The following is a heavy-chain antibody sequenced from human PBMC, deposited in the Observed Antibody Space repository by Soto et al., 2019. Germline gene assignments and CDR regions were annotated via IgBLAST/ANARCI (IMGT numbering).Heavy chain of an antibody. CDR1: GYTLTELS. Sequence: ASVKVSCKVSGYTLTELSMHWVRQAPGKGLEWMGGFDPEDGETIYAQKFQGRVTMTEDTSTDTAYMELSSLRSEDTAVYYCATPIWEYWGGDCYGKKNLTTYYWGRETLVTFSS. D-gene: IGHD2-21*01. CDR3: ATPIWEYWGGDCYGKKNLTTYY. V-gene: IGHV1-24*01. J-gene: IGHJ4*02. CDR2: FDPEDGET.